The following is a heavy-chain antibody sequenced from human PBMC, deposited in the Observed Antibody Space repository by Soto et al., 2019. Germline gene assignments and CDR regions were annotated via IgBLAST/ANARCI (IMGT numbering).Heavy chain of an antibody. V-gene: IGHV4-39*01. J-gene: IGHJ6*02. Sequence: QLQLQESGPGLVKPSETLSLTCTVSGGSISSSSYYWGWIRQPPGKGLEWIGSIYYSGSTYYNPSLKSRVPISVDTSKNQFSLKLSSVPAADTAVYYCARLLRHNYYGMDVWGQGTTVTVSS. CDR2: IYYSGST. CDR1: GGSISSSSYY. CDR3: ARLLRHNYYGMDV. D-gene: IGHD5-12*01.